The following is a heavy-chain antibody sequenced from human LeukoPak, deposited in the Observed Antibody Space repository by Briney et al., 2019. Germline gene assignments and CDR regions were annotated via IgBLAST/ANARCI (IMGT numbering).Heavy chain of an antibody. Sequence: PGGSLRLSCAASGFTFSSYGMHWVRQPPGKGLEWVAFIRYDGSDIYYADSVKGRLTISRDNSKSTLYLQMNSLRGEDTAVYYCAKDASYASGCYSDHWGQGTLVTVSS. J-gene: IGHJ4*02. CDR2: IRYDGSDI. V-gene: IGHV3-30*02. CDR3: AKDASYASGCYSDH. CDR1: GFTFSSYG. D-gene: IGHD3-10*01.